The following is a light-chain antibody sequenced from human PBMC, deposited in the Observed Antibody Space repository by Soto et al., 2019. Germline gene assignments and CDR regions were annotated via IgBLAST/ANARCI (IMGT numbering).Light chain of an antibody. Sequence: EVVLTQXPATLSVSPGERATLSCRASQSVSSNLAWYQQKPGQAPRLLIYGASTRATGIPARFSGSGSGTEFTLTISSLQSEDFAVYYCQQYNNWWTFGQGTKVDI. J-gene: IGKJ1*01. CDR2: GAS. V-gene: IGKV3-15*01. CDR3: QQYNNWWT. CDR1: QSVSSN.